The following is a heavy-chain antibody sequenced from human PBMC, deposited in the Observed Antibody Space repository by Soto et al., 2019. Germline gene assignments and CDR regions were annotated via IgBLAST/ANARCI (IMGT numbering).Heavy chain of an antibody. CDR1: GFTFSSCA. J-gene: IGHJ4*02. CDR2: ISYDGSNK. D-gene: IGHD3-3*01. CDR3: ARDKRDLRFLEWSYYFDY. V-gene: IGHV3-30-3*01. Sequence: QVQLVESGGGVVQPGRSLRLSCAASGFTFSSCAMHWVRQAPGKGLEWVAVISYDGSNKYYADSVKGRFTVSRDNSKNRLYLQVNGLRAEDTAVYYCARDKRDLRFLEWSYYFDYWGQGTLVTVSS.